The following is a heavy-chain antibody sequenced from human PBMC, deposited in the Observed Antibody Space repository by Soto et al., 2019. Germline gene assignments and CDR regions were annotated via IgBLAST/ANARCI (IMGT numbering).Heavy chain of an antibody. CDR3: AKGRGGYIAVAGIIGY. J-gene: IGHJ4*02. D-gene: IGHD6-19*01. Sequence: GGSLRLSCAASGFTFSSYAMSWVRQAPGKGLEWVSAISGSGGSTYYADSVKGRFTISRDNSKNTLYLQMNSLRAEDTAVYYCAKGRGGYIAVAGIIGYWGQGTLVTVSS. CDR1: GFTFSSYA. V-gene: IGHV3-23*01. CDR2: ISGSGGST.